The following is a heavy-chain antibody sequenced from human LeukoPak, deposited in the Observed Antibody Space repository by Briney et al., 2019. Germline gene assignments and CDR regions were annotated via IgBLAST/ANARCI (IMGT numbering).Heavy chain of an antibody. CDR2: TYYSGST. CDR1: GGSISSYY. J-gene: IGHJ6*02. D-gene: IGHD3-10*01. Sequence: PSETLSLTCTVSGGSISSYYWSWIRQPPGKGLEWIGYTYYSGSTNYNPSLKSRVTISVDTSKNQFSLKLSSVTAADTAVYYCARQVPTYYYGSGSYGMDVWGQGTTVTVSS. CDR3: ARQVPTYYYGSGSYGMDV. V-gene: IGHV4-59*08.